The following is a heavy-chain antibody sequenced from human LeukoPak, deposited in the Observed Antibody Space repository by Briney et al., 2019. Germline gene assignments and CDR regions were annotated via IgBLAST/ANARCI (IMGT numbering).Heavy chain of an antibody. CDR2: ISGSGGST. CDR3: AKDLDILTGYYYYGMDA. CDR1: GFTFSSYA. Sequence: GGSLRLSCAASGFTFSSYAMSWVRQAPGKGLEWVSAISGSGGSTYYADSVKGRFTISRDNSKNTLYLQMNSLRAEDTAVYYCAKDLDILTGYYYYGMDAWGQGTTVTVSS. D-gene: IGHD3-9*01. V-gene: IGHV3-23*01. J-gene: IGHJ6*02.